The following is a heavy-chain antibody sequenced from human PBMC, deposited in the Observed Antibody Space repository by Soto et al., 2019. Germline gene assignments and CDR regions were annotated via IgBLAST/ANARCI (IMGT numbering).Heavy chain of an antibody. CDR2: INHSGST. CDR1: GGSFSGSY. V-gene: IGHV4-34*01. Sequence: SETLSSTCVVNGGSFSGSYWGWIRKPPGKGLEWIGEINHSGSTTYTRSLKSRVPISVEPAKSQFSLKLSSVTAADTAVYYCARGGYCSSTSCYAWHAFWDLTSNYYYYYYMDVWGKGTTVTVSS. D-gene: IGHD2-2*01. J-gene: IGHJ6*03. CDR3: ARGGYCSSTSCYAWHAFWDLTSNYYYYYYMDV.